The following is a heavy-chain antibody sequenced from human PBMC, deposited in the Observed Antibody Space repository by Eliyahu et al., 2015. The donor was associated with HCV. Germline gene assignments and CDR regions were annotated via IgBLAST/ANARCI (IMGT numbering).Heavy chain of an antibody. D-gene: IGHD5-24*01. CDR1: GFDFGXYA. CDR2: ISWNSEYI. V-gene: IGHV3-9*01. J-gene: IGHJ4*02. CDR3: AKDYEAGHGYNLGLGPFDY. Sequence: EVQLVESGGXLVQPGRSLRLSCGASGFDFGXYAXHWVRQTPGKGLEWVSGISWNSEYIGYVDSVKGRFTISRDNAKNSLYLQMKSLTSEDTALYYCAKDYEAGHGYNLGLGPFDYWGPGTHVTVSS.